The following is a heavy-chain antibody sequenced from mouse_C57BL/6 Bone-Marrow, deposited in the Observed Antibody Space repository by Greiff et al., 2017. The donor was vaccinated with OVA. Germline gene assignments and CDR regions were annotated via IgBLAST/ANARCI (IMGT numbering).Heavy chain of an antibody. V-gene: IGHV1-18*01. CDR1: GYTFTDYN. CDR3: ARRGDGYLAWFAD. D-gene: IGHD2-3*01. Sequence: VQLQQSGPELVKPGDSVKIPCKASGYTFTDYNMDWVKQSHGKSLEWIGDINPNNGGTIYNQKFKGKATLTVDKSSSTAYMELRSLTSEDTAVYYCARRGDGYLAWFADWGQGTLVTVSA. CDR2: INPNNGGT. J-gene: IGHJ3*01.